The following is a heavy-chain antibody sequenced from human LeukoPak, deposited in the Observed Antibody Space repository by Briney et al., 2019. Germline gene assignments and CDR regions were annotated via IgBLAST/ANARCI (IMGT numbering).Heavy chain of an antibody. Sequence: ASVRVSCKASGYTFTSYDMHWVRQAPGQGLEWMGIINPSGGSTSYAQIFQGRVTMTRDTSTSTVYMGLSSLRSEDTAVYYCARGGSSWYRGSFQHWGQGTLVTVSS. V-gene: IGHV1-46*01. D-gene: IGHD6-13*01. CDR1: GYTFTSYD. J-gene: IGHJ1*01. CDR2: INPSGGST. CDR3: ARGGSSWYRGSFQH.